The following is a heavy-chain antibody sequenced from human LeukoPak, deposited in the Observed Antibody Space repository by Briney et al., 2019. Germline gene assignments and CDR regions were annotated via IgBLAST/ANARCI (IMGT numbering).Heavy chain of an antibody. V-gene: IGHV3-48*03. CDR1: GFTFSSYE. Sequence: GGSLRLSCAASGFTFSSYEMNWVRQAPGKGLEWVSYISSSGSTIYYADSVKGRFTISRDNAKNSLYLQMNSLRAEDTAVYYCARKITMIRGIAYYYYNGMDVWGQGTTVTVSS. CDR2: ISSSGSTI. CDR3: ARKITMIRGIAYYYYNGMDV. D-gene: IGHD3-10*01. J-gene: IGHJ6*02.